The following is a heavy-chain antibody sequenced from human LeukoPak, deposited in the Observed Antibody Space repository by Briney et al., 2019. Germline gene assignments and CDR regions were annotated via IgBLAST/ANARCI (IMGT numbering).Heavy chain of an antibody. V-gene: IGHV4-59*08. Sequence: ASETLSLTCTVSGGSISSYYWSWIRQPPGKGLEWIGYIYYSGSTNYNPSLKSRVTISVDTSKNQFSLKLSSVTAADTAVYYCARRTEQQLVQGRWFDPWGQGTLVTVSS. D-gene: IGHD6-13*01. CDR2: IYYSGST. CDR1: GGSISSYY. CDR3: ARRTEQQLVQGRWFDP. J-gene: IGHJ5*02.